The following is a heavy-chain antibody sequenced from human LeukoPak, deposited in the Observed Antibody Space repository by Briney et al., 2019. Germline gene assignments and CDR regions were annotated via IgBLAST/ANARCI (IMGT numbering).Heavy chain of an antibody. D-gene: IGHD6-19*01. CDR1: GFTFSDYY. CDR2: ISSSGSTI. J-gene: IGHJ3*02. CDR3: AKGLRLRGIAVAGMEVDAFDI. Sequence: GGSLRLSCAASGFTFSDYYMSWIRQAPGKGLEWVSYISSSGSTIYYADSVKGRFTISRDNAKNSLYLQMNSLRAEDTAVYYCAKGLRLRGIAVAGMEVDAFDIWGQGTMVTVSS. V-gene: IGHV3-11*04.